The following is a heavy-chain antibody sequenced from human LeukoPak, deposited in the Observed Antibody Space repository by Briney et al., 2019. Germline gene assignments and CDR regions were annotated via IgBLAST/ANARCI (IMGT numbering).Heavy chain of an antibody. CDR1: GFTFDDYA. V-gene: IGHV3-43*02. CDR3: AKDIGDGKGYMDV. J-gene: IGHJ6*03. CDR2: VSGDGGST. D-gene: IGHD4-17*01. Sequence: PGGSLRLSRAASGFTFDDYAMHWVRQAPGKGLEWVSLVSGDGGSTYYADSVKGRFTISRDNSKNSLYLQMNSLRTEDTALYYCAKDIGDGKGYMDVWGKGTTVTVSS.